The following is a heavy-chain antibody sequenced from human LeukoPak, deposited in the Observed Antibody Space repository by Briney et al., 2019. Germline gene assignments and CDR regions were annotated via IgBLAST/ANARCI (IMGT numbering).Heavy chain of an antibody. V-gene: IGHV1-8*01. CDR3: ARVPGSVSYYYYYGMDV. CDR1: GYTFTSYD. CDR2: MNPNSGNT. Sequence: ASVKVSCKASGYTFTSYDINWVRQAPGQGLEWMGWMNPNSGNTGYAQKFQGRVTMTTDTSTSTAYMELRSLRSDDTAVYYCARVPGSVSYYYYYGMDVWGQGTTVTVSS. D-gene: IGHD3-16*02. J-gene: IGHJ6*02.